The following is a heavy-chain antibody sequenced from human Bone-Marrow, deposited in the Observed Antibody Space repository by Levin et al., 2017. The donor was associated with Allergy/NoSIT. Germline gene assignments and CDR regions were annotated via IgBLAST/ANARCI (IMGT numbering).Heavy chain of an antibody. CDR2: INDGSNTW. CDR3: ARDRYCSSDSCYLEESAYYYFYYMDV. J-gene: IGHJ6*03. V-gene: IGHV3-48*01. D-gene: IGHD2-2*01. Sequence: TGGSLRLSCAASGFTFSSYSMNWVRQAPGKGLEWLSYINDGSNTWYYADSVRGRFTISRDNARNSLYLQMNSLRAEDTAVYYCARDRYCSSDSCYLEESAYYYFYYMDVWGKGTTVTVSS. CDR1: GFTFSSYS.